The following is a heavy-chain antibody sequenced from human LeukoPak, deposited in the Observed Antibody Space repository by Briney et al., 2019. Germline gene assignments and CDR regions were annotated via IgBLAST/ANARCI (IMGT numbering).Heavy chain of an antibody. Sequence: SVKVSCKASGGTFSSYAISWVRQAPGQGLEWMGRIIPIFGTANYTQKFQGRVTITADKSTSTAYMELSSLRSEDTAVYYCARVGRNRDYGDYVRWFDPWGQGTLVTVSS. D-gene: IGHD4-17*01. CDR1: GGTFSSYA. V-gene: IGHV1-69*06. CDR3: ARVGRNRDYGDYVRWFDP. CDR2: IIPIFGTA. J-gene: IGHJ5*02.